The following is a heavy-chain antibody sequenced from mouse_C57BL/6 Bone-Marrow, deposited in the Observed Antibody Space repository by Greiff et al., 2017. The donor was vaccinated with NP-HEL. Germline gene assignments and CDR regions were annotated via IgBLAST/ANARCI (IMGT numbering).Heavy chain of an antibody. CDR2: ISNGGGST. Sequence: EVQVVESGGGLVQPGGSLKLSCAASGFTFSDYYMYWVRQTPEKRLEWVAYISNGGGSTYYPDTVKGRFTISRDNAKNTLYLQMSRLKSEDTAMYYCARQRGVYYGWFAYWGQGTLVTVSA. D-gene: IGHD2-1*01. CDR1: GFTFSDYY. J-gene: IGHJ3*01. CDR3: ARQRGVYYGWFAY. V-gene: IGHV5-12*01.